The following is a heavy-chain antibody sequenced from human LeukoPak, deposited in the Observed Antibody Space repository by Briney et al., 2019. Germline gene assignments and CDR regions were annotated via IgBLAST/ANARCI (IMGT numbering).Heavy chain of an antibody. Sequence: GGSLRLSCAASGFTFSNYWMTWVRQAPRKGLEWVANIKEDGSEQYYVDSVKGRFTIFRDNAKKSLYLQMSSLRAEDTAMYYCARDWGGLRNYRIDYWGQGTLVTVSS. CDR1: GFTFSNYW. CDR2: IKEDGSEQ. J-gene: IGHJ4*02. V-gene: IGHV3-7*01. CDR3: ARDWGGLRNYRIDY. D-gene: IGHD4-11*01.